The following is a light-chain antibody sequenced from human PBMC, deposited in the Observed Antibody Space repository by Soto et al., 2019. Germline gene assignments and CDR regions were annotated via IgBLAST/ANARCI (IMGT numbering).Light chain of an antibody. J-gene: IGKJ1*01. V-gene: IGKV3-20*01. CDR2: AAS. CDR3: QHYDTSLRT. CDR1: QSISSRH. Sequence: PEERATLSCRASQSISSRHLAWYQQKPGQAPRLLIYAASTRATDIPDKFSGSGSGADFTLSISRLEPEDFAVYYCQHYDTSLRTFGPGTKVDIK.